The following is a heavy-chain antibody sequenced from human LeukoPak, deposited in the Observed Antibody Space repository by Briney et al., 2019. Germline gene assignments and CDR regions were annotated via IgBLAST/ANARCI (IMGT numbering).Heavy chain of an antibody. CDR2: ISYDGTVQ. CDR3: ARDLLRGAPDYFDY. D-gene: IGHD3-10*01. Sequence: GRSLRLSCAASGFTLSDYEMHWVRQAPGKGLEWVAVISYDGTVQYYTDSVKGRFTISRDDSMNTLYLQMNSPRPEDTAVYYCARDLLRGAPDYFDYWGQVPWSPSPQ. V-gene: IGHV3-30*04. CDR1: GFTLSDYE. J-gene: IGHJ4*01.